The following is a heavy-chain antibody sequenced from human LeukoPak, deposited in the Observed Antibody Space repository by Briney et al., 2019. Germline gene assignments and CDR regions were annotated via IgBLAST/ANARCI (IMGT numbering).Heavy chain of an antibody. V-gene: IGHV1-69*13. Sequence: SVKVSCKASGGTFSSYAISWVRQAPGQGLEWMGGIIPIFGTANYAQKFQGRVTITADESTSTAYMELCSLRSEDTAVYYCARDLRRSVTKKTEYFQHWGQGTLVTVSS. D-gene: IGHD4-17*01. J-gene: IGHJ1*01. CDR1: GGTFSSYA. CDR3: ARDLRRSVTKKTEYFQH. CDR2: IIPIFGTA.